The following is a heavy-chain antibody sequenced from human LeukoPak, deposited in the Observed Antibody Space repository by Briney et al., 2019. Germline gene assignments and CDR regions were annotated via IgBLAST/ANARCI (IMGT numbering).Heavy chain of an antibody. CDR1: GYTFTRYD. V-gene: IGHV1-8*01. CDR2: MNPNNGNT. Sequence: ASVKVSCKASGYTFTRYDINWVGQAPGQGLEWLGWMNPNNGNTGYAQKFQGRVTMTRSTSIDTAYMELNTLTSDDTAAYYCARGFYYYGLDVWGQGTTVTVSS. J-gene: IGHJ6*02. CDR3: ARGFYYYGLDV.